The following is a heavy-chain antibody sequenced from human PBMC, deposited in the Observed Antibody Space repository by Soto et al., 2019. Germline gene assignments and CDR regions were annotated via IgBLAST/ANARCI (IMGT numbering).Heavy chain of an antibody. V-gene: IGHV3-9*01. CDR2: INWNGAYS. CDR1: GFKFDDYA. J-gene: IGHJ3*01. D-gene: IGHD3-22*01. Sequence: EVQLVESGGNLARPGESLRLSCAASGFKFDDYAFHWVRLAPGKGPEWASGINWNGAYSGYANSVKGRFTISRDNAGNSVYLQMDTLRPEDTALYYCARVHSSGWYVEPYDAWGQGTMVTVSS. CDR3: ARVHSSGWYVEPYDA.